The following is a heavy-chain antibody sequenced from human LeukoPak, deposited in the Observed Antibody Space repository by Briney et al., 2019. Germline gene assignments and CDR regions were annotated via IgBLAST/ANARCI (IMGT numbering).Heavy chain of an antibody. CDR1: EYTFNGYY. CDR3: ARENSGSGTFDY. D-gene: IGHD3-10*01. CDR2: INADSGDT. Sequence: ASVKVSCEVSEYTFNGYYIHWVRQAPGKGLEYMGWINADSGDTKCAQRLRGRVTMTRGTSINTAYMELSSLTSADTAVYYCARENSGSGTFDYWGQGTLVTVSS. J-gene: IGHJ4*02. V-gene: IGHV1-2*02.